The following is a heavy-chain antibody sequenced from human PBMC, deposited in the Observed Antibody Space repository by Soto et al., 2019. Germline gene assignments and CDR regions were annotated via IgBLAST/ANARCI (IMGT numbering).Heavy chain of an antibody. V-gene: IGHV3-48*03. CDR2: ISSSGSTI. J-gene: IGHJ6*02. D-gene: IGHD2-15*01. CDR3: ARDCSGGSCYPNYYYYGMDV. CDR1: GFTFSSYE. Sequence: EVQLVESGGGLVQPGGSLRLSCAASGFTFSSYEMNWVRQAPGKGLEWVSYISSSGSTIYYADSVKGRFTISRDNAKNSLYLQMNRLRAEDTAVYYCARDCSGGSCYPNYYYYGMDVWGLGTTVTVSS.